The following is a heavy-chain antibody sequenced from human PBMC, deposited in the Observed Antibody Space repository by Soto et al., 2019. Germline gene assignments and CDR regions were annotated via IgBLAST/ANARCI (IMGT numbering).Heavy chain of an antibody. J-gene: IGHJ6*02. Sequence: QVQLVQSGAEVKKPGASVKVSCKASGYTFTSYAMHWVRQAPGQRLEWMGWINARNGNTKYSQKFQGRVTITRDTSASTAYMELSSLRSEDTAVYYCARGPLLWGDVWGQGTTVTVSS. D-gene: IGHD3-10*01. CDR3: ARGPLLWGDV. CDR2: INARNGNT. V-gene: IGHV1-3*01. CDR1: GYTFTSYA.